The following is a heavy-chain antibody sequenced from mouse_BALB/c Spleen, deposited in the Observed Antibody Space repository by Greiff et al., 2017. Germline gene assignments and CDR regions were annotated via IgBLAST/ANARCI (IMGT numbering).Heavy chain of an antibody. D-gene: IGHD1-1*01. J-gene: IGHJ4*01. CDR2: INPNNGGT. Sequence: EVQLQQSGPELVKPGASVKIPCKASGYTFTDYNMDWVKQSHGKSLEWIGDINPNNGGTIYNQKFKGKATLTVNKSSSTAYMELRSLTSEDTAVYYCARGDFTTVVGAMDYWGQGTSVTVSS. CDR3: ARGDFTTVVGAMDY. CDR1: GYTFTDYN. V-gene: IGHV1-18*01.